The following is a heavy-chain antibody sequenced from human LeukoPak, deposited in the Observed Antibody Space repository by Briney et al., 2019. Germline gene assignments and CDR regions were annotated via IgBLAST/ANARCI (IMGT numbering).Heavy chain of an antibody. CDR1: GLGISTFE. CDR3: ATSLSGWFGPSANH. Sequence: GGSLRLSCAASGLGISTFEMNWVRQAPGKGLEWVSFISPDTRAIYYADFVKGRFTISRDSATNSLYLQMNNLRSEDTADYYCATSLSGWFGPSANHWGQGTLVTVSS. D-gene: IGHD6-19*01. V-gene: IGHV3-48*03. CDR2: ISPDTRAI. J-gene: IGHJ5*02.